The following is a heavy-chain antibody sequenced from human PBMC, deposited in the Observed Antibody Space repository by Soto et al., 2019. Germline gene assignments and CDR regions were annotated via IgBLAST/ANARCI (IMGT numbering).Heavy chain of an antibody. J-gene: IGHJ5*02. CDR2: ISGSGGST. CDR1: GFTFSSYA. V-gene: IGHV3-23*01. D-gene: IGHD2-2*02. Sequence: GGSLRLSCAASGFTFSSYAMSWVRQAPGKGLEWVSAISGSGGSTYYADSVKGRFTISRDNSKNTLYLQMNSLRAEDTAVYYCAKVTPATAIPLAGFDPWGQGTLVTVSS. CDR3: AKVTPATAIPLAGFDP.